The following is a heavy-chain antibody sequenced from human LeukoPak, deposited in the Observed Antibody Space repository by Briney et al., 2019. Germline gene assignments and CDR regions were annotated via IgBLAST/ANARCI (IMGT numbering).Heavy chain of an antibody. CDR3: AREARAPPVDAFDI. V-gene: IGHV1-18*01. CDR2: ISAYNGNT. Sequence: ASVMVSCKASGYTFTSYGISWVRQAPGQGLEWMGWISAYNGNTNYAQKLQGRVTMTTDTSTSTAYMELRSLRSDDTAVCYCAREARAPPVDAFDIWGQGTTVTVSS. CDR1: GYTFTSYG. J-gene: IGHJ3*02.